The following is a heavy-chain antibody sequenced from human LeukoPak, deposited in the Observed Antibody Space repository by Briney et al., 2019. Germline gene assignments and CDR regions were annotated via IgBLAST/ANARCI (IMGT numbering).Heavy chain of an antibody. CDR1: GYSFSNYW. V-gene: IGHV5-51*01. CDR2: IYPGDSET. J-gene: IGHJ4*02. CDR3: ARYYYDSLGHFDY. Sequence: GESLKISCKDSGYSFSNYWIGWVRQTPGKGLEWMGIIYPGDSETRYSPSFQGQVTISADKSISTAYLQWSSLKASDTAIYYCARYYYDSLGHFDYWGQGTLVTVSS. D-gene: IGHD3-22*01.